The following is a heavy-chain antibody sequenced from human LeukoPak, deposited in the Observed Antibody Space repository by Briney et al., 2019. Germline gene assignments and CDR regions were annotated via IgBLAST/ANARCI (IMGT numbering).Heavy chain of an antibody. V-gene: IGHV3-7*01. D-gene: IGHD2-15*01. J-gene: IGHJ6*03. CDR1: GFTFSSYW. CDR2: IKQDGSEK. Sequence: PGGSLRLSCAASGFTFSSYWMSWVRQAPGKGLEWVANIKQDGSEKYYVDSVKGRFTISRDNAKNSLYLQMNSLRAEDTAVYYCAREVEKVVVAATTYYYYYMDVWGKGTTVTVSS. CDR3: AREVEKVVVAATTYYYYYMDV.